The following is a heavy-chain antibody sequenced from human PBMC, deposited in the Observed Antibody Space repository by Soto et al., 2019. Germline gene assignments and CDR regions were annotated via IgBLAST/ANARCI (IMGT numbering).Heavy chain of an antibody. CDR3: AGGRTTANYYCSVGV. V-gene: IGHV4-34*01. CDR2: INHSGST. D-gene: IGHD1-7*01. Sequence: QVQLQQWGAGLLKPSETLSLTCAVYGGSFSGYYWSWIRQPPGKGLEWIGEINHSGSTNYNPSLKSRVTRSVDTSKTQFSQKLGSVTAADTAVYYCAGGRTTANYYCSVGVWGKGTTVTVSS. CDR1: GGSFSGYY. J-gene: IGHJ6*03.